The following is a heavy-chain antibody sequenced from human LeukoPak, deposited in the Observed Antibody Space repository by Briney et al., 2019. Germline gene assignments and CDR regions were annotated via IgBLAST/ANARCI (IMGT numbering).Heavy chain of an antibody. V-gene: IGHV3-23*01. D-gene: IGHD1-26*01. Sequence: GGSLRLSCAASGFTFSTYAMYWVRQAPVKGLEWVSVIGGSGGSTYYADSVKGRFTISRDTSKNTLYLQMNSLRAEDTAVYHCAKDLNPREAGATIDYWGQGTLVTVSS. CDR2: IGGSGGST. CDR3: AKDLNPREAGATIDY. CDR1: GFTFSTYA. J-gene: IGHJ4*02.